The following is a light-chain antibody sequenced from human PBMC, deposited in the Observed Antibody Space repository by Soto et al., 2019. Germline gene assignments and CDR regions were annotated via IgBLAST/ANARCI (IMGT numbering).Light chain of an antibody. CDR3: GSYAGGNSYV. CDR1: GSDIGGYNS. Sequence: QSALTQPPSASGSPGQSVTISCTGTGSDIGGYNSVFWYQQHPGKVPKLMLYEVSKRPSGVPDRFSGSKSGNTASLTVSGLLSEDEADYYCGSYAGGNSYVFGTGTKLTVL. J-gene: IGLJ1*01. CDR2: EVS. V-gene: IGLV2-8*01.